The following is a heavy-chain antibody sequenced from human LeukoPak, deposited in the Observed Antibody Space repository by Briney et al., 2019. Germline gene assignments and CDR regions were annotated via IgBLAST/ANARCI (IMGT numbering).Heavy chain of an antibody. Sequence: GGSLRPSCAASGFTFSSYWMHWVRHAPGKGLVWVSRINSDGRNTSYADSVKGRFTISRDNVKNTVYLQMNSLRAEDTAVYYCARALRVVVGATQLDSWGQGTLVTVSS. CDR1: GFTFSSYW. J-gene: IGHJ4*02. V-gene: IGHV3-74*01. CDR3: ARALRVVVGATQLDS. D-gene: IGHD1-26*01. CDR2: INSDGRNT.